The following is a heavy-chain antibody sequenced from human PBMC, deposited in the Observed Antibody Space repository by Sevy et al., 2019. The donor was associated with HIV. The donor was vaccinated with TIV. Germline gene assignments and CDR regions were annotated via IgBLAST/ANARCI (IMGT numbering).Heavy chain of an antibody. CDR1: GGSISAYY. D-gene: IGHD5-12*01. J-gene: IGHJ5*02. Sequence: SETLSLTCTVSGGSISAYYWSWIRQPPEKGLEYLGYIYYTGSTNYNPSLKSRVTISVDTSKNQFSLKLSSVTAADTAVYYCARAPPVRSGDDSLNWFDPWGQGTLVTVSS. CDR3: ARAPPVRSGDDSLNWFDP. V-gene: IGHV4-59*01. CDR2: IYYTGST.